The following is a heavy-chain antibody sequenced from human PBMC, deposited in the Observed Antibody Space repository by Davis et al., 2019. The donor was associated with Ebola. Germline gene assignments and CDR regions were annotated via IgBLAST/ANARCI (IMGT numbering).Heavy chain of an antibody. Sequence: GESLKISCAASGFTFSSYWMSWVRQAPGKGLEWVANIKQDGSEKYYVDSVKGRFTISRDNAKNSLYLQMNSLRAEDTAVYYCARDSCSSTSCYLYYYYGMDVWGQGTTVTVSS. CDR1: GFTFSSYW. CDR3: ARDSCSSTSCYLYYYYGMDV. V-gene: IGHV3-7*03. J-gene: IGHJ6*02. CDR2: IKQDGSEK. D-gene: IGHD2-2*01.